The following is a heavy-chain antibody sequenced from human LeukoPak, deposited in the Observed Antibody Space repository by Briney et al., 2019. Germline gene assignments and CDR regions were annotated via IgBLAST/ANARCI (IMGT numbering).Heavy chain of an antibody. Sequence: SETLSLTCAVYGGSFSGYYWSWIRQPPGKGLEWIGEINHSGSTNYNPSLKSRITISVDTSKNQFSLKLSSVTAADTAVYYCARGGAVVVAARYRWFDPWGQGTLVTVSS. D-gene: IGHD2-15*01. V-gene: IGHV4-34*01. CDR2: INHSGST. CDR3: ARGGAVVVAARYRWFDP. J-gene: IGHJ5*02. CDR1: GGSFSGYY.